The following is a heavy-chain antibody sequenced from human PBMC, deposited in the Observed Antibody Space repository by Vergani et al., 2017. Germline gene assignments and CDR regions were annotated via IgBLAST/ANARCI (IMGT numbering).Heavy chain of an antibody. Sequence: QVQILQSGGGVVQPGGSLRLSCTLSGFTLNTYGIHWVRQAPGKGLEWVSFIRYDESSEYYGDSVKGRFTISRDKSQNTVNLQMNSLRTEDTAVYFCGNSVVAGNVGVAYFGMDVWGRGTTVTVSS. J-gene: IGHJ6*02. CDR1: GFTLNTYG. CDR2: IRYDESSE. CDR3: GNSVVAGNVGVAYFGMDV. V-gene: IGHV3-30*02. D-gene: IGHD6-19*01.